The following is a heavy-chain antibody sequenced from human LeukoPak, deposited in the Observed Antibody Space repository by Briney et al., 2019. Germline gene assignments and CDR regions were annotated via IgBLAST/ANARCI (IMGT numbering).Heavy chain of an antibody. J-gene: IGHJ4*02. Sequence: PSETLSLTCAVYGGSFSGYYWSWIRQPPGKGLEWIGEINHSGSTNYNPSLKSRVTISVDTSKNQFSLKLSSVTPADTAVYYCAREGGLSGNFWGQGILVTVSS. V-gene: IGHV4-34*01. D-gene: IGHD2/OR15-2a*01. CDR2: INHSGST. CDR1: GGSFSGYY. CDR3: AREGGLSGNF.